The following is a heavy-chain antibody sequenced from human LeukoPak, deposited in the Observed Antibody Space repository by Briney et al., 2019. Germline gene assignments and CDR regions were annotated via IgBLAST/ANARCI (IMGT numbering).Heavy chain of an antibody. CDR2: INPSGGST. CDR1: GYTFTSYY. J-gene: IGHJ6*03. CDR3: ATLNVLRYLECPGKFYYYMDV. Sequence: ASVKVSCKASGYTFTSYYMHWVRQAPGQGLEWMGVINPSGGSTSYAQKFQGRVTMTRDTSTSTVYMELSSLRSEDTAVYYCATLNVLRYLECPGKFYYYMDVWGKGTTVTVSS. D-gene: IGHD3-3*01. V-gene: IGHV1-46*01.